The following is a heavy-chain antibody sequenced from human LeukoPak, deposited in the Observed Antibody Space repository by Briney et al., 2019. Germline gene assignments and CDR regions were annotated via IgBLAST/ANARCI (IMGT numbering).Heavy chain of an antibody. J-gene: IGHJ6*02. D-gene: IGHD3-9*01. CDR2: IGTAGDT. CDR3: ARGLTGYYRAGSYYYYGMDV. V-gene: IGHV3-13*01. Sequence: GGSLRLSCAASGFTLSSYDMHWVRHATGKGLEWGSAIGTAGDTYYPGSVKGRFTISRENAKNSLYLQMNSLRAGDTAVYYCARGLTGYYRAGSYYYYGMDVWGQGTTVTVSS. CDR1: GFTLSSYD.